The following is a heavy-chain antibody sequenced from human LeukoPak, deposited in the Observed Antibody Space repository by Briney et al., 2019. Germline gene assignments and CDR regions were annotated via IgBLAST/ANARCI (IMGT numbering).Heavy chain of an antibody. CDR3: ARAPVLAAAGNTFDI. CDR1: GGSISSAYW. Sequence: SETLSLTCAVSGGSISSAYWWSWVRQPPGKGLEWIGEIFHSGSTNYNPSLKSRVTISVDKSKNQFSLKLSSVTAADTALYYLARAPVLAAAGNTFDIWGQGTMVTVSS. CDR2: IFHSGST. V-gene: IGHV4-4*02. J-gene: IGHJ3*02. D-gene: IGHD6-13*01.